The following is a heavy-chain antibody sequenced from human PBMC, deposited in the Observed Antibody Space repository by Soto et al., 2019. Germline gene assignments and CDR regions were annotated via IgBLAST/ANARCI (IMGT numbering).Heavy chain of an antibody. Sequence: EVQLVESGGGLVQPGGSLRLSCAASGFTFSSYAMHWVRQAPGKGLEYVSAISSNGGSTYYANSVKGRFTISRDNSKNTVYLQMGSLRAEDMAVYYCAREDYDILTGYYREYYFDYWGQGTLVTVSS. CDR3: AREDYDILTGYYREYYFDY. J-gene: IGHJ4*02. CDR2: ISSNGGST. CDR1: GFTFSSYA. D-gene: IGHD3-9*01. V-gene: IGHV3-64*01.